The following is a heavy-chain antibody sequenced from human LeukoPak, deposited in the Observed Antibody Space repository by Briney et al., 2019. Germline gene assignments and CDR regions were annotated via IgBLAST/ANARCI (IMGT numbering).Heavy chain of an antibody. V-gene: IGHV4-59*01. Sequence: SETLSLTCTVSGGSISNYYWTWIRQPPGKGLEWIGYIYYSGSTNYNPSLKSRVTISVDTSKNQFSLKLSSVTAADTAVYYCARDRFGGADYWGQGTLVTVSS. CDR3: ARDRFGGADY. CDR1: GGSISNYY. J-gene: IGHJ4*02. CDR2: IYYSGST. D-gene: IGHD3-16*01.